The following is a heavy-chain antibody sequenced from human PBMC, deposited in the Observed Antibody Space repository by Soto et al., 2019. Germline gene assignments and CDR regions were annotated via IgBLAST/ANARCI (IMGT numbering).Heavy chain of an antibody. V-gene: IGHV1-18*01. D-gene: IGHD2-15*01. CDR1: GYTFTSYG. CDR2: ISAYNGNT. CDR3: ARGYCSGGSCYYFDH. Sequence: ASVKVSCTASGYTFTSYGISWVRQAPGQGLEWMGWISAYNGNTNYAQKLQGRVTMTTDTSTSTAYMELRSLRSDDTAVYYCARGYCSGGSCYYFDHWGQGTLVTVSS. J-gene: IGHJ4*02.